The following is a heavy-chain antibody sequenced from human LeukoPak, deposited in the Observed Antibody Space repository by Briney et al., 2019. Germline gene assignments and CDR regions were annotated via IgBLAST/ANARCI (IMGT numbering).Heavy chain of an antibody. CDR1: GGSISSYY. V-gene: IGHV4-59*01. D-gene: IGHD6-13*01. CDR2: ISYSGST. J-gene: IGHJ4*02. Sequence: KPSETLSLTCTVSGGSISSYYWGWIRQPPGKGLEWIGYISYSGSTNYNPSLKSRVIISVDTPKNQFSLKLSSVTAADTAVYYCARVSPFLAAAAYWVADYWGQGTLVTVSS. CDR3: ARVSPFLAAAAYWVADY.